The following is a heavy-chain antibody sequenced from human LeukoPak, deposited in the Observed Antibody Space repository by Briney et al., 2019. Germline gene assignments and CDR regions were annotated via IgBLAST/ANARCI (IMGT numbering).Heavy chain of an antibody. D-gene: IGHD3-9*01. CDR2: INPSGGST. V-gene: IGHV1-46*01. Sequence: ASVKVSCKASGYTFTSYYMHWVRQAPGQGLEWMGIINPSGGSTSYAQKFQGRVTMTRDTSTSTVYMELSSLRSEDTAVYYCARVLTYYDILTGYSTYYFDYWGQGTLVTVSS. J-gene: IGHJ4*02. CDR1: GYTFTSYY. CDR3: ARVLTYYDILTGYSTYYFDY.